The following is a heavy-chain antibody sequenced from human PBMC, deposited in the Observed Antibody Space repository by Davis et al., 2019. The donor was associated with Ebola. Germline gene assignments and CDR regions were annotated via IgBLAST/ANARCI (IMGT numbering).Heavy chain of an antibody. D-gene: IGHD1-7*01. CDR3: TSSSITGTDV. CDR2: IRIKAYGGTT. V-gene: IGHV3-49*04. Sequence: GESLKIPCTASGFTFGDYAMSWVRQAPGKGLEWVGFIRIKAYGGTTEYAASVKGRFTISRDDSESIAYLQMNSLKTEDTAVYYCTSSSITGTDVWGQGTTVTVSS. J-gene: IGHJ6*02. CDR1: GFTFGDYA.